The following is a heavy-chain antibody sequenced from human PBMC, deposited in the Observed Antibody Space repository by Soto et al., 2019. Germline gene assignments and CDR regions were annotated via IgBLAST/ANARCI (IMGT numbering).Heavy chain of an antibody. CDR2: INHSGST. V-gene: IGHV4-34*01. J-gene: IGHJ5*02. CDR1: GGSFSGYY. D-gene: IGHD5-12*01. Sequence: SETLSLTCAVYGGSFSGYYWSWIRQPPGKGLEWIGEINHSGSTNYNPSLKSRVTISVDTSKNQFSLKLSSVTAADTAVYYCARKRRWLQFGTDWFAPWGQGTLVTVSS. CDR3: ARKRRWLQFGTDWFAP.